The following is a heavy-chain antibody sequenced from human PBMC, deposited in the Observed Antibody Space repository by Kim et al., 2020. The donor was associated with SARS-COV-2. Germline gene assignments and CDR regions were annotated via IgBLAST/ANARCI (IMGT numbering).Heavy chain of an antibody. V-gene: IGHV7-4-1*02. J-gene: IGHJ6*02. CDR2: INTNTGNP. D-gene: IGHD4-4*01. CDR1: GYTFTSYA. Sequence: ASVKVSCKASGYTFTSYAMNWVRQAPGQGLEWMGWINTNTGNPTYAQGFTGRFVFSLDTSVSTAYLQISSLKAADTAVYYCVRPQNSNYHKRGIFYGMDVWGQGTTVTVSS. CDR3: VRPQNSNYHKRGIFYGMDV.